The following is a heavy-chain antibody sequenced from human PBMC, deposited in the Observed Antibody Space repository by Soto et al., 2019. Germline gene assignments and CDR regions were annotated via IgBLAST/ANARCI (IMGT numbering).Heavy chain of an antibody. CDR1: GGSISSGDYY. CDR2: INHSGST. D-gene: IGHD6-19*01. Sequence: SETLSLTCTVSGGSISSGDYYWSWIRQPPGKGLEWVGEINHSGSTNYNPSLKSRVTISVDTSKNQFSLKLSSVTAADTAVYYCAREKSGWYLDYWGQGTLVTVSS. CDR3: AREKSGWYLDY. V-gene: IGHV4-30-4*01. J-gene: IGHJ4*02.